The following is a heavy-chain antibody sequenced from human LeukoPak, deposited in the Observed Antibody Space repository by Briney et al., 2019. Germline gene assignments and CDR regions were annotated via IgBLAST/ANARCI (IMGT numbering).Heavy chain of an antibody. J-gene: IGHJ4*02. CDR3: ATFPTTKIDY. Sequence: GGSLRLSCAVSGFTFSESWMSWLRQAPGEGLEWVANIKQDGSEEYYVDSVKGRFTISRDNAQNSLYLQMNSLRVEDTAMYYCATFPTTKIDYWGQGTLVTVPS. CDR1: GFTFSESW. D-gene: IGHD1-26*01. CDR2: IKQDGSEE. V-gene: IGHV3-7*03.